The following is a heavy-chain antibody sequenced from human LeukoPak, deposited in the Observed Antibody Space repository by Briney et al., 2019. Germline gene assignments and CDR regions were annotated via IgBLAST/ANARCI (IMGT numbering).Heavy chain of an antibody. CDR1: GYTFSSYD. D-gene: IGHD6-13*01. CDR2: MNPNSGNT. V-gene: IGHV1-8*03. CDR3: ARDPQGSSSWSNFDY. J-gene: IGHJ4*02. Sequence: ASVKVSCKASGYTFSSYDINWVRQATGQGLEWMGWMNPNSGNTVYAQKFQGRVTITRNTSITTAYMELSSLRSDDTAVYYCARDPQGSSSWSNFDYWGQGTLVTVSS.